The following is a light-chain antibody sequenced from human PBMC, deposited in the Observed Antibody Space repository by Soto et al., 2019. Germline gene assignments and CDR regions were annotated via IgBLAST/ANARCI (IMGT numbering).Light chain of an antibody. CDR2: GAS. CDR1: QSVGND. Sequence: EVVLTQSPDTLSLPPGERATLSCRASQSVGNDLAWYQHKPGQAPRLLTHGASNRATGIPARFSGAGSGTEFTLTISSLQSEDFGVYYCQQYNKWPQTFGQGTRLEI. V-gene: IGKV3-15*01. CDR3: QQYNKWPQT. J-gene: IGKJ5*01.